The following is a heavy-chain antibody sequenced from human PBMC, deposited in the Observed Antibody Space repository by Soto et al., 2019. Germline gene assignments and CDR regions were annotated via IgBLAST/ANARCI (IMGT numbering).Heavy chain of an antibody. V-gene: IGHV3-30*18. CDR2: ISYDGSNK. CDR3: AKAPVH. J-gene: IGHJ4*02. Sequence: QVQLVESGGGVVQPGRSLRLSCAASGFTFSSYGMHWVRQAPGKGLEWVAVISYDGSNKYYADSVKGRFTISRDNSKNTLYLQMNSLRAEDTAVYYCAKAPVHSGQGTLVTASS. CDR1: GFTFSSYG. D-gene: IGHD3-10*01.